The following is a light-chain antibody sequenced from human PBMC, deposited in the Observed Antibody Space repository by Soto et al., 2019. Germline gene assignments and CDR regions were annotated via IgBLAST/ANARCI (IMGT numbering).Light chain of an antibody. V-gene: IGKV1-27*01. CDR1: QGISSY. J-gene: IGKJ1*01. CDR2: AAS. Sequence: DIQLTQSPSSLSASVGDRVTMTGLVSQGISSYLNWYRQKPGKVPKLLIYAASTLQSGVPSRFSGSGSGTDFTLTISSLQPEDVATYYCQKYNSAPQTFGQGTKVDVK. CDR3: QKYNSAPQT.